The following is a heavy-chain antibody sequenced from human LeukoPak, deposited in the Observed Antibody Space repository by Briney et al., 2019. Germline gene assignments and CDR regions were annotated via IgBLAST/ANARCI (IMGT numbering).Heavy chain of an antibody. Sequence: PGGSLRLSCAASGFTFSSYEMNWVRQAPGKGLEWVSYISSSGSTIYYADSVKGRFTISRDNAKNSLYLQMNSLRAEDTAVYYCAREREGYPDYWGQGTLVTVSS. D-gene: IGHD1-1*01. V-gene: IGHV3-48*03. CDR1: GFTFSSYE. CDR3: AREREGYPDY. J-gene: IGHJ4*02. CDR2: ISSSGSTI.